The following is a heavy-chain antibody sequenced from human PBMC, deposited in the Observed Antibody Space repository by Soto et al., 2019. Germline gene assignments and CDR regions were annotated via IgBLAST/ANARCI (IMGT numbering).Heavy chain of an antibody. CDR3: ARTRIQLWTPDY. D-gene: IGHD5-18*01. V-gene: IGHV1-18*01. J-gene: IGHJ4*02. CDR1: GYTFTSYG. CDR2: ISAYNGNT. Sequence: VSVKVYCTASGYTFTSYGISWVRQAPGQGLEWMGWISAYNGNTNYAQKLQGWVTITRDTSINTAYMEVNRLKSNDSALYYCARTRIQLWTPDYWGQGTQVTVSS.